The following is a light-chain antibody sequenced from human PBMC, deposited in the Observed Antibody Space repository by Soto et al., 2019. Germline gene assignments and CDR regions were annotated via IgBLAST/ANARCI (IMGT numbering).Light chain of an antibody. V-gene: IGKV2-28*01. CDR3: MEALQTPRT. CDR2: LVS. Sequence: DIVMTQSPLSLSVTPGEPASISCRSSQSLLHSNGFKYLDWYLQKPGRSPQLLIYLVSNRASGVPDRVSGSGSGTDCTLKISRVEAEDVGVYYCMEALQTPRTFGQGTKVEIK. CDR1: QSLLHSNGFKY. J-gene: IGKJ1*01.